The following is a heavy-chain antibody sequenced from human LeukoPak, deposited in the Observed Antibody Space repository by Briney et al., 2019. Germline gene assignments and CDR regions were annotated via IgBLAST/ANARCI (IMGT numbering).Heavy chain of an antibody. CDR1: GFTFSSYS. CDR2: IKSKTDGGTT. CDR3: TTDQDQDYYYYMDV. D-gene: IGHD2-15*01. J-gene: IGHJ6*03. Sequence: GGSLRLSCAASGFTFSSYSMNWVRQAPGKGLEWVGRIKSKTDGGTTDYAAPVKGRFTISRDDSKNTLYLQMNSLKTEDTAVYYCTTDQDQDYYYYMDVWGKGTTVTISS. V-gene: IGHV3-15*01.